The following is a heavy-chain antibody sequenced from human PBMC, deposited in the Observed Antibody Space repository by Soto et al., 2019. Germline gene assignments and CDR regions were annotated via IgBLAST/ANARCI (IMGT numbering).Heavy chain of an antibody. Sequence: GVSLRLSCAASGFTFNTYAMSWVRQAPGQGLEWVSAISGSGFSTYYADSVKGRFSISSDSSKNTLFLKMNSLRADDTAVYFCATFTFGRPFDTWGQRTIVTVSS. CDR2: ISGSGFST. D-gene: IGHD3-16*01. J-gene: IGHJ3*02. V-gene: IGHV3-23*01. CDR1: GFTFNTYA. CDR3: ATFTFGRPFDT.